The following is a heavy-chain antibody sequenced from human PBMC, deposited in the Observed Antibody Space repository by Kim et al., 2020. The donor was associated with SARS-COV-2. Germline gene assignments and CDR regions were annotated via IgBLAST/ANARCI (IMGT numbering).Heavy chain of an antibody. CDR1: GYTFTCYY. Sequence: ASVKVSCKASGYTFTCYYMHWVRQAPGQGLEWMGRINPNSGGTNYAQKFQGRVTMTRDTSISTAYMELSRLRSDDTAMYYCARRMYGGNSVECDYWGQGTLVTVSS. CDR3: ARRMYGGNSVECDY. J-gene: IGHJ4*02. D-gene: IGHD2-21*02. CDR2: INPNSGGT. V-gene: IGHV1-2*06.